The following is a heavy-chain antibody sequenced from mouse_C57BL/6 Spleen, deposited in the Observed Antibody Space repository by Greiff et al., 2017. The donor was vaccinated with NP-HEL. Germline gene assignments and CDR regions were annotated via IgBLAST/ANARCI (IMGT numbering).Heavy chain of an antibody. D-gene: IGHD2-3*01. J-gene: IGHJ2*01. CDR2: IWSGGST. Sequence: VMLVESGPGLVQPSQSLSITCTVSGFSLTSYGVHWVRQSPGKGLEWLGVIWSGGSTDHNAAFISRLSISKDNSKSQVFFKMNSLQADDTAIYYCARGGGSYGFLDYWGQGTTLTVSS. V-gene: IGHV2-2*01. CDR1: GFSLTSYG. CDR3: ARGGGSYGFLDY.